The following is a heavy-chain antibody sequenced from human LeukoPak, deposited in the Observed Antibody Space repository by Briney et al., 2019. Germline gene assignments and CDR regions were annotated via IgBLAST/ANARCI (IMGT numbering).Heavy chain of an antibody. Sequence: GGSLRLSCAASGFTFSSYSMNWVRQAPGKGLEWVSSISSSSNYIYYADSVKGRFTISRDNAKNSLYLQMNSLRAEDTAVYYCARGMAFGYYDSSGYSPFDYWGQGTLVTVSS. CDR2: ISSSSNYI. CDR1: GFTFSSYS. V-gene: IGHV3-21*01. D-gene: IGHD3-22*01. J-gene: IGHJ4*02. CDR3: ARGMAFGYYDSSGYSPFDY.